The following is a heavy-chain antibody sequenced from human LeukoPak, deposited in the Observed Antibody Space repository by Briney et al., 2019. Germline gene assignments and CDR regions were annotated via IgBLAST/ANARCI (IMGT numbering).Heavy chain of an antibody. D-gene: IGHD3-22*01. CDR2: IYSGGST. CDR1: GFTVSSNY. V-gene: IGHV3-66*01. Sequence: AGGSLRLSCAASGFTVSSNYMSWVRQAPGKGLEWVSVIYSGGSTYYADSVKGRFTISRDNSKNTLYLQMNSLRAEDTAVYYCARGSDYDSGGLVYWGQGTLVTVSS. CDR3: ARGSDYDSGGLVY. J-gene: IGHJ4*02.